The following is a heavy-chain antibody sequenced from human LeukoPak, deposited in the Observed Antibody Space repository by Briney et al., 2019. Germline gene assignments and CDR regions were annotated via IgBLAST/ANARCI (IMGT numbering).Heavy chain of an antibody. Sequence: PGGSLRLSCAASGFTFDDYAMHWVRQAPGKGLEWVSSIGDGGGSTYADSVKGRFTISRDSSKNTLYLQMNSLRAEDTAIYYCAKAIPYWYFDLWGRGTLVTVSS. CDR2: IGDGGGST. J-gene: IGHJ2*01. CDR1: GFTFDDYA. V-gene: IGHV3-23*01. D-gene: IGHD2-21*01. CDR3: AKAIPYWYFDL.